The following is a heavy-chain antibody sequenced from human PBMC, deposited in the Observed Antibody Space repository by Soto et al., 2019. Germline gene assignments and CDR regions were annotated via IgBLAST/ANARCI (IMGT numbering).Heavy chain of an antibody. CDR1: GFTFSSYA. Sequence: QVQLVESGGGVVQPGRSLRISCAASGFTFSSYAMHWVRQAPGKGLEWVAVISYDGRNKYYAESVKGRFTISRDNSKNTLYLQMNSLRADDTAVYYCARDRGVSCSSSWPQGYWGQGTLVTVSS. D-gene: IGHD6-13*01. V-gene: IGHV3-30*04. CDR2: ISYDGRNK. J-gene: IGHJ4*02. CDR3: ARDRGVSCSSSWPQGY.